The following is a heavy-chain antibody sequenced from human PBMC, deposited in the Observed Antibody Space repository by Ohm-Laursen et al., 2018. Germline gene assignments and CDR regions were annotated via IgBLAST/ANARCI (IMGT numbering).Heavy chain of an antibody. D-gene: IGHD5-24*01. CDR1: GFTFGNYA. J-gene: IGHJ3*02. V-gene: IGHV3-9*01. CDR3: ARHNLQGSYAFDI. Sequence: SLRLSCAASGFTFGNYAMHWVRQAPGKGLEWVSGISWNSGSIGYADSVKGRFTISRDNAKNSLYLQMNSLRAEDTAVYYCARHNLQGSYAFDIWGQGTMVTVSS. CDR2: ISWNSGSI.